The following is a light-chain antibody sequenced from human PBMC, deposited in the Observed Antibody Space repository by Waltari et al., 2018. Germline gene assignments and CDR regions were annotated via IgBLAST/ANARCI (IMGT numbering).Light chain of an antibody. CDR1: QRVSTK. V-gene: IGKV3-15*01. CDR2: GAS. Sequence: DTVMTQSPATLSVSPGEAATLFLRASQRVSTKLACYQQIPGQAPRLLIYGASARATGIPARFSGSGSGTEFTLTISSLQSEDFVVYYCHQYNNWPWTFGQGTKVEIK. CDR3: HQYNNWPWT. J-gene: IGKJ1*01.